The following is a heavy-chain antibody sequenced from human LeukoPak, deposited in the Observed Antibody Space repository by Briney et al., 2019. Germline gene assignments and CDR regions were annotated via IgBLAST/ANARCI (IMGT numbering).Heavy chain of an antibody. Sequence: SETLSLTCAVYGGSFSGYYWSWIRQPPGKGLEWIGEINHSGSTNYNPSLKSRVTISVDTSKNQFSLKLRSVTAADTAVYYCARRFVKALTGSTRRYYYYYYMDVWGKGTTVTVSS. D-gene: IGHD2-2*01. CDR2: INHSGST. CDR3: ARRFVKALTGSTRRYYYYYYMDV. J-gene: IGHJ6*03. V-gene: IGHV4-34*01. CDR1: GGSFSGYY.